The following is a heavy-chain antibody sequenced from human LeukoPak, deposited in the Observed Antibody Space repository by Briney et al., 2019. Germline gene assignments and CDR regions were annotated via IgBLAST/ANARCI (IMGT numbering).Heavy chain of an antibody. D-gene: IGHD3-22*01. J-gene: IGHJ4*02. CDR2: INTDGSST. CDR3: ARQYYHDSSGYPFDY. V-gene: IGHV3-74*03. Sequence: GGSLRLSRAASGFTFSDFWMHWVRQAPGKGLVWVSRINTDGSSTKYADSVKGRFTISRDNAKNTLYLQMNSLRAEDTAVYYCARQYYHDSSGYPFDYWGQGTLVTVSS. CDR1: GFTFSDFW.